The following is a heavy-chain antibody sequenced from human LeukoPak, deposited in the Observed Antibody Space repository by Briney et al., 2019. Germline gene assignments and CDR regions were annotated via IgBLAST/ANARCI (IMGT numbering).Heavy chain of an antibody. V-gene: IGHV4-34*01. CDR3: ARGQFGYSYGYGLDY. CDR2: INHSGST. D-gene: IGHD5-18*01. CDR1: GGSFIGYY. J-gene: IGHJ4*02. Sequence: SETLSLTCAVYGGSFIGYYWSWIRRPPGKGLEWIGEINHSGSTNYNPSLKRRATISVDTSKNQFSLKLSSVTAADTAVYYCARGQFGYSYGYGLDYWGQGTLVTVSS.